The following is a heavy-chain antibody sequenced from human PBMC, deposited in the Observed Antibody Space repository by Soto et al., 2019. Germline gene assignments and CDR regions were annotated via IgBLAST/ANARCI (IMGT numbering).Heavy chain of an antibody. CDR3: ARGSPGYYGMDV. Sequence: LTCTVSGGSISSYYWSWIRQPPGKGLEWIGYIYYSGSTNYNPSLKSRVTISVDTSKNQFSLKLSSVTAADTAVYYCARGSPGYYGMDVWGQGTTVTVSS. D-gene: IGHD1-26*01. CDR2: IYYSGST. V-gene: IGHV4-59*01. CDR1: GGSISSYY. J-gene: IGHJ6*02.